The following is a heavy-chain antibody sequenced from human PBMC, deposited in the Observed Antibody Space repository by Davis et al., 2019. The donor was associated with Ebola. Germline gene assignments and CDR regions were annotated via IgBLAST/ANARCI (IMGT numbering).Heavy chain of an antibody. CDR2: IYYSGST. D-gene: IGHD6-6*01. J-gene: IGHJ4*02. Sequence: SETLSLTCTVSGGSISSYYWSWIRQPPGKGLEWIGYIYYSGSTNYNPSLKSRVTISVDTSKNQFSLKLSSVTAADTAVYYWARGPPKIAARVFDYWGQGTLVTVSS. V-gene: IGHV4-59*01. CDR3: ARGPPKIAARVFDY. CDR1: GGSISSYY.